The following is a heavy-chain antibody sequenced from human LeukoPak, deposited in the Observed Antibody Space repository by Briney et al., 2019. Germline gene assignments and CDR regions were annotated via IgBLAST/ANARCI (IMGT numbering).Heavy chain of an antibody. D-gene: IGHD5-18*01. Sequence: SETLSLTCTVSGGSISSYYWSWIRQPAGKGLEWIGRIYTSGSTNYNPSLKSQVTMSVDTSKNQFSLKLSSVTAADTAVYYCARVRPTAMVSLDAFDIWGQGTMVTVSS. CDR1: GGSISSYY. CDR3: ARVRPTAMVSLDAFDI. V-gene: IGHV4-4*07. J-gene: IGHJ3*02. CDR2: IYTSGST.